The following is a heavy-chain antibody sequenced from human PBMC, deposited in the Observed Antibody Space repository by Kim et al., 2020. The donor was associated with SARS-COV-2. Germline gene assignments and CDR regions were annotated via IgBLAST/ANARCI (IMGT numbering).Heavy chain of an antibody. J-gene: IGHJ4*02. V-gene: IGHV3-23*01. CDR3: AKDPRSPGIAVARGSY. Sequence: GGSLRLSCAASGFTFSSYAMSWVRQAPGKGLEWVSAISGSGGSTYYADSVKGRFTISRDNSKNTLYLQMNSLRAEDTAVYYCAKDPRSPGIAVARGSYWGQGTLVTVSS. D-gene: IGHD6-19*01. CDR2: ISGSGGST. CDR1: GFTFSSYA.